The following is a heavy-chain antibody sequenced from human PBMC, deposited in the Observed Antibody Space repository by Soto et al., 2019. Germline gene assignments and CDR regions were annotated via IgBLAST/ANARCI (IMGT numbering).Heavy chain of an antibody. CDR3: ARACGGNEPIDY. Sequence: QVQLVQSGAEVKKPGSWVKVSCKASGDTFSSYTISWVRQAPGQGLEWMGRIIPILGIANYAQKFQGRVTITEDKSTTTAYMELSSLRSEDTAVYYCARACGGNEPIDYRGQGTLVTVS. V-gene: IGHV1-69*02. J-gene: IGHJ4*02. CDR1: GDTFSSYT. D-gene: IGHD1-1*01. CDR2: IIPILGIA.